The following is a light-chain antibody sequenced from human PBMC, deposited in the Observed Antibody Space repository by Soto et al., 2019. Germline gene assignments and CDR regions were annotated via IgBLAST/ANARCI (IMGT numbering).Light chain of an antibody. CDR2: EVS. CDR1: SSDIGGYNY. Sequence: ALAQPPSASGSPGQSVTISCTGTSSDIGGYNYVSWYQQHPGKAPKLMIYEVSKRPSGVPDRFSGSKSGNTASLTVSGLQAEDEADYYCSSYAGSNNYVFGSGTKVTVL. J-gene: IGLJ1*01. CDR3: SSYAGSNNYV. V-gene: IGLV2-8*01.